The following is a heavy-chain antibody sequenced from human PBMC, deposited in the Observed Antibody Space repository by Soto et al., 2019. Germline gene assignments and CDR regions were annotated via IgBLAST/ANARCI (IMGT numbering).Heavy chain of an antibody. V-gene: IGHV1-46*01. J-gene: IGHJ6*04. CDR3: ARDPIVVVPSDPMDF. CDR2: INPSGGST. D-gene: IGHD2-2*01. Sequence: ASVKVSCKASGYTFTSYYMHWVRQAPGQGLEWMGIINPSGGSTSYAQNLQGRVTMTTDTSTNTAYMELTSLRSDDTAVYYCARDPIVVVPSDPMDFWGKGTTVTVSS. CDR1: GYTFTSYY.